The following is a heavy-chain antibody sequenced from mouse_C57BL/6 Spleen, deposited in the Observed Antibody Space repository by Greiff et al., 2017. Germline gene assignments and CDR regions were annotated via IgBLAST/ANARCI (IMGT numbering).Heavy chain of an antibody. CDR2: IRSKSNNYAT. D-gene: IGHD4-1*01. CDR3: VREGPNFYAMDY. V-gene: IGHV10-1*01. CDR1: GFSFNTYA. Sequence: EVMLVESGGGLVQPKGSLKLSCAASGFSFNTYAMNWVRQAPGKGLEWVARIRSKSNNYATYYADSVKDRFTISRDDSESMLYLQMNNLKTEDTAMYYCVREGPNFYAMDYWGQGTSVTVSS. J-gene: IGHJ4*01.